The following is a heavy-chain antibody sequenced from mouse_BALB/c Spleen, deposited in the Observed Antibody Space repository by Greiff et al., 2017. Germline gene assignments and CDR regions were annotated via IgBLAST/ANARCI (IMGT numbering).Heavy chain of an antibody. V-gene: IGHV1-18*01. CDR2: INPNNGGT. CDR3: ARPITTGGYWDFDV. Sequence: VQLQQSGPELVKPGASVKIPCKASGYTFTDYNMDWVKQSHGKSLEWIGDINPNNGGTIYNQKFKGKATLTVDKSSSTAYMELRSLTSEDTAVYYCARPITTGGYWDFDVWGAGTTVTVSS. J-gene: IGHJ1*01. CDR1: GYTFTDYN. D-gene: IGHD1-1*01.